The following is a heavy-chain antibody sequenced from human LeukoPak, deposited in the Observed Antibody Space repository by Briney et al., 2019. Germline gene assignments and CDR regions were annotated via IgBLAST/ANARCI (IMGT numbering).Heavy chain of an antibody. J-gene: IGHJ4*02. CDR3: ATVPYPAGGDY. Sequence: SETLSLTCTVSGGSISSYYWSWLRQPPGKGLEWIGYIYYSGSTYYNPSLKSRVTISVDTSKNQFSLKLSSVTAADTAVYYCATVPYPAGGDYWGQGTLVTVSS. CDR2: IYYSGST. V-gene: IGHV4-59*04. D-gene: IGHD2-15*01. CDR1: GGSISSYY.